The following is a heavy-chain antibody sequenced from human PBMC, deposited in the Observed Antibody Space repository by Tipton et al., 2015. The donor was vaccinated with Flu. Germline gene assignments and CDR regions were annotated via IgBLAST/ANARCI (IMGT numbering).Heavy chain of an antibody. V-gene: IGHV4-39*07. J-gene: IGHJ5*02. CDR1: GVSVSSSTYF. CDR3: ARFIPLTHYGDYVGVFDH. CDR2: IYHSGST. D-gene: IGHD4-17*01. Sequence: TLSLTCTVSGVSVSSSTYFWGWFRQPPGKGLEWIGSIYHSGSTYYKPSLKSRVTISVDTSKNQFSLKLSSVTAADTAVYFCARFIPLTHYGDYVGVFDHWGQGTLVIVSS.